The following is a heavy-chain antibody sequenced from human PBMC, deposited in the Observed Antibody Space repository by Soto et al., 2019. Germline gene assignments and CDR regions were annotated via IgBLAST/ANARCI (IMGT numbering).Heavy chain of an antibody. J-gene: IGHJ4*02. CDR3: ASAAVTAPDY. V-gene: IGHV3-53*01. Sequence: EVQLVESGGGLIQPGGSLRLSCAASGFTVSSKYMTWVRQAPGKGLEWVSVIYSGGSTYYADSVKGRFTISRDNSKNTRYLQMNSLRAEDTAVYYCASAAVTAPDYWGQGTLVTVSS. CDR1: GFTVSSKY. CDR2: IYSGGST. D-gene: IGHD2-21*02.